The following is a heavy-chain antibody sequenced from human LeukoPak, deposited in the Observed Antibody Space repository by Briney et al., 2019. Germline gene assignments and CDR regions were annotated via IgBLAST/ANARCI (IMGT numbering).Heavy chain of an antibody. J-gene: IGHJ3*02. CDR2: FDPEDGET. V-gene: IGHV1-24*01. CDR1: GYTLTELS. Sequence: ASVKVSCKVSGYTLTELSMHWVRQAPGKGLEWMGGFDPEDGETIYAQKFQGRVTMTEDTSTDTAYMELSSLRSEDTAVYYCATTFPIVVVPAAKAFDTWGQGTMVTVSS. D-gene: IGHD2-2*01. CDR3: ATTFPIVVVPAAKAFDT.